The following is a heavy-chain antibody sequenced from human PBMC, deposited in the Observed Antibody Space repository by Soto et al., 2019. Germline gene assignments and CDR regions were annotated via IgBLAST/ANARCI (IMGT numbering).Heavy chain of an antibody. V-gene: IGHV5-51*01. Sequence: EVQLVQSGAEVKKPGESLKISCKGSGYSFTSYWIGWVRQMPGKGLEWMGIIYPGDSDTRYSPSFQGQVTISADKSISTACLQWTSLKASDTAMYSCAGGGVRGVITRTRDYYGMDVWGQGTTVTVSS. J-gene: IGHJ6*02. CDR3: AGGGVRGVITRTRDYYGMDV. CDR2: IYPGDSDT. D-gene: IGHD3-10*01. CDR1: GYSFTSYW.